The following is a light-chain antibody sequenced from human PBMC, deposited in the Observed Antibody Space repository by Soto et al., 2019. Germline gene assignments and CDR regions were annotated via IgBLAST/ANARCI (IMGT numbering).Light chain of an antibody. Sequence: EIVLTQSPATLSLSPGGRATLSCRASQSVSNYLAWYQQKPGQAPRLLIYNASNRATGIAARFSGSGSGTDFTLTISSLDPEDFEIYYCHQRNNWPWTFGQGTKVEIK. CDR3: HQRNNWPWT. V-gene: IGKV3-11*01. CDR2: NAS. J-gene: IGKJ1*01. CDR1: QSVSNY.